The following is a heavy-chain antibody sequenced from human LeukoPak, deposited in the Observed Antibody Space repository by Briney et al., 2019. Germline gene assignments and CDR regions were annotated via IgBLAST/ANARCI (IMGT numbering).Heavy chain of an antibody. CDR2: IYYSGSA. V-gene: IGHV4-39*01. CDR3: ARACGARPYYYFDY. CDR1: GGSISSNGYY. D-gene: IGHD2-21*01. Sequence: PSETLSLTCSVSGGSISSNGYYWGWIRQPPGKGLEWIGAIYYSGSAYYNPSLKSRVTISVDTSKNQFSLKVTSVTAADTAVYYCARACGARPYYYFDYWGQGTLVTVSS. J-gene: IGHJ4*02.